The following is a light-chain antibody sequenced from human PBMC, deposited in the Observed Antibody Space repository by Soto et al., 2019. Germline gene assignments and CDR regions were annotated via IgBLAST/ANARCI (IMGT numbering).Light chain of an antibody. CDR1: QSLLYSNGNNY. CDR3: MQALQAPSIT. Sequence: DIVMTQSPLSLPVTPGEPASISCRSSQSLLYSNGNNYLDWYLQKPGQSAQLLIYLGSNRASGVPDRCSGSGSGTDFTLNISRVEAEDVGVYYCMQALQAPSITFGQGTRLEIK. J-gene: IGKJ5*01. V-gene: IGKV2-28*01. CDR2: LGS.